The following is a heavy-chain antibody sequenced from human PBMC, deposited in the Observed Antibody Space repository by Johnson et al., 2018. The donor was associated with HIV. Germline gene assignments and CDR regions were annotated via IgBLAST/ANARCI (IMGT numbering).Heavy chain of an antibody. J-gene: IGHJ3*02. D-gene: IGHD3-10*01. CDR2: ISYDGSNK. Sequence: QVQLVESGGGVVQPGRSLRLSCAASGFTFSSYAMHWVRQAPGKGLEWVAVISYDGSNKYYADSVKGRFTISRDNSKTTLYLQMNSLRGDDTAVYYCAKAPYGSGIRPGAFDIWGQGTMVTVSS. V-gene: IGHV3-30-3*01. CDR1: GFTFSSYA. CDR3: AKAPYGSGIRPGAFDI.